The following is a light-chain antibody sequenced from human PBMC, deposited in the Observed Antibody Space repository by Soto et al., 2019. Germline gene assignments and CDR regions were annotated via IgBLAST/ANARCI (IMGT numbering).Light chain of an antibody. CDR3: QHYYRYSWR. V-gene: IGKV1-5*03. Sequence: DIQMTQSPSTRSASVGNRGTITSRASQSIRSGLSWYQQKPGKAPKLLIYKASSVETVVASRFSGSGSETEFTQPITTLQLDDSGPNSCQHYYRYSWRLGKGTKV. CDR1: QSIRSG. J-gene: IGKJ1*01. CDR2: KAS.